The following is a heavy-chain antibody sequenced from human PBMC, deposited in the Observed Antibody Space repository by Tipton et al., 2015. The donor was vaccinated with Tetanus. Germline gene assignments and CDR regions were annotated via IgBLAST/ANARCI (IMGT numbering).Heavy chain of an antibody. Sequence: TLSLTCTVYGGSISRFYWYWIRQPPGKGLEWLAYIYQNGDANYNPSLQSRVTISVDTSKNQFSLQLAFVTAADTAIYYCSRERIEAFYFHGLDVLGPGTTLSVSS. J-gene: IGHJ6*02. CDR3: SRERIEAFYFHGLDV. V-gene: IGHV4-59*01. CDR2: IYQNGDA. CDR1: GGSISRFY. D-gene: IGHD2-21*01.